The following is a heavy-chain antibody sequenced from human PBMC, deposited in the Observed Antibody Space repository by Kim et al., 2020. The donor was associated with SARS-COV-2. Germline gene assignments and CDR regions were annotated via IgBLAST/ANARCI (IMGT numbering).Heavy chain of an antibody. Sequence: GGSLRLSCAASGFTFHNYAMTWVRQAPGKGLQWVSTFSGSDGAPFYADSVKGRFTISRDNSKNTLHLQMNSLRGEDTAIYYCAKRRSSGWYSDTFDMWGQGTMVNVSS. CDR3: AKRRSSGWYSDTFDM. J-gene: IGHJ3*02. D-gene: IGHD6-19*01. CDR2: FSGSDGAP. CDR1: GFTFHNYA. V-gene: IGHV3-23*01.